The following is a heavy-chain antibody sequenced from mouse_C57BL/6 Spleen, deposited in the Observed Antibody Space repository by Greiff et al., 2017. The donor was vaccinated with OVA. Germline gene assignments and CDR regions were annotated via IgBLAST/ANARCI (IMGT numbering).Heavy chain of an antibody. Sequence: QVQLKESGPELVKPGASVKISCKASGYAFSSSWMNWVKQRPGKGLEWIGRIYPGDGDTNYNGKFKGKATLTADKSSSTAYMQLSSLTSEDSAVYFCSRDSNDGYFDYWGQGTTLTVSS. CDR3: SRDSNDGYFDY. CDR2: IYPGDGDT. J-gene: IGHJ2*01. CDR1: GYAFSSSW. V-gene: IGHV1-82*01. D-gene: IGHD2-12*01.